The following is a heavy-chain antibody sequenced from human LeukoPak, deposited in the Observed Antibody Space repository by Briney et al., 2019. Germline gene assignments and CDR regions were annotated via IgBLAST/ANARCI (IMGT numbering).Heavy chain of an antibody. CDR1: GFTFSSYG. CDR2: IWYDGSNK. Sequence: GRSLRLSCAASGFTFSSYGMHWVRQAPGKGLKWVAVIWYDGSNKYYADSVKGRFTISRDNSKNTLYLQMNSLRAEDTAVYYCAKGGYDSSGYSFDPWGQGTLVTVSS. D-gene: IGHD3-22*01. CDR3: AKGGYDSSGYSFDP. V-gene: IGHV3-33*06. J-gene: IGHJ5*02.